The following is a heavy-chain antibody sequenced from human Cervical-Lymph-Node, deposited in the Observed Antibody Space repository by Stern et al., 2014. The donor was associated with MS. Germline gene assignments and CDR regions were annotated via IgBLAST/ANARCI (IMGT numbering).Heavy chain of an antibody. V-gene: IGHV4-31*03. J-gene: IGHJ4*02. CDR1: GGSINSGGYY. CDR3: ARGARYSDSSGYYFYFDY. CDR2: IYYTGSA. Sequence: QVQLQESGPGLVKPSQTLPLTCTVSGGSINSGGYYWSWIRQYPGKGLEWIGYIYYTGSAYYDPSLKSRLSMSIDTSKNQFSLNLNSATAADTAVYYCARGARYSDSSGYYFYFDYWGQGTLVTVSS. D-gene: IGHD3-22*01.